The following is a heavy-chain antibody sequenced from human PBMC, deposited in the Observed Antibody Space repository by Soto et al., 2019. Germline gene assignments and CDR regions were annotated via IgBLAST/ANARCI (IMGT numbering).Heavy chain of an antibody. Sequence: ASVKVSCKASGYTFTSYTIHWIRQAPGQRLEWTGWISGGSGNTKYSQKLQDRVTITRDTSASTAYVELSSLRSEDTAVYYCARDPVLDYWGQGTPVTVSS. CDR3: ARDPVLDY. J-gene: IGHJ4*02. CDR1: GYTFTSYT. V-gene: IGHV1-3*01. CDR2: ISGGSGNT. D-gene: IGHD4-17*01.